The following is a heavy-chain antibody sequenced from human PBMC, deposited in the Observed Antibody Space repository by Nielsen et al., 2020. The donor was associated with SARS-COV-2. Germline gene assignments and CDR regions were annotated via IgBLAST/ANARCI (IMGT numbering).Heavy chain of an antibody. CDR2: ISFDGTTI. J-gene: IGHJ6*02. Sequence: GGSLRLSCAASGFTFRTYAMHWVRQAPGKGLEWVAIISFDGTTIYNEDSVKGRFTISRDNSKNTLYLQMKSLRAEDTAVYYCARDNWGRMDVWGQGTTVTVSS. CDR3: ARDNWGRMDV. CDR1: GFTFRTYA. V-gene: IGHV3-30-3*01. D-gene: IGHD7-27*01.